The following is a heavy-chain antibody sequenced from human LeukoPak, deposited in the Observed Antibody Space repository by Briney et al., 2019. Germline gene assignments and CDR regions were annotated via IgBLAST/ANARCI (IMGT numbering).Heavy chain of an antibody. CDR2: ISSSSTI. V-gene: IGHV3-48*01. CDR3: ARDREWELLRDAFDI. D-gene: IGHD1-26*01. CDR1: GFTFSSYS. J-gene: IGHJ3*02. Sequence: AGGSLRLSRAASGFTFSSYSMNWVRQAPGKGLEWVSYISSSSTIYYADSVKGRFTISRDNAKNSLYLQMNSLRAEDTAVYYCARDREWELLRDAFDIWGQGTMVTVSS.